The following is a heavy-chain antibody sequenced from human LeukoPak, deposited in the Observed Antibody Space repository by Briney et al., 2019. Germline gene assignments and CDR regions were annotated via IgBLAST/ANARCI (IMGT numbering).Heavy chain of an antibody. CDR2: MNPNSGNT. Sequence: ASVKVSCKASGYAFTSYDINWVRQATGQGLEWMGWMNPNSGNTGYAQKFQGRVTMTWNTSISTAYMELSSLRSEDTAVYYCARGPLSSPGYYYYGMDVWGQGTTVTVSS. CDR1: GYAFTSYD. V-gene: IGHV1-8*01. D-gene: IGHD2/OR15-2a*01. CDR3: ARGPLSSPGYYYYGMDV. J-gene: IGHJ6*02.